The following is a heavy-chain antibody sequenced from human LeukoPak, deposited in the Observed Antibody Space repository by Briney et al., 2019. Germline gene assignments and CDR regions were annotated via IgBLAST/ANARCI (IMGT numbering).Heavy chain of an antibody. J-gene: IGHJ5*02. CDR1: GGSFSGYY. D-gene: IGHD1/OR15-1a*01. CDR2: INHSGST. Sequence: SETLSLTCAVYGGSFSGYYWSWIRQPPGKGLEWIGEINHSGSTNYNPSLKSRVTISVDTSKNQFSLKLSSVTAADTAVYYCARRLTRNKYNWFDPWGQGTLVTVSS. V-gene: IGHV4-34*01. CDR3: ARRLTRNKYNWFDP.